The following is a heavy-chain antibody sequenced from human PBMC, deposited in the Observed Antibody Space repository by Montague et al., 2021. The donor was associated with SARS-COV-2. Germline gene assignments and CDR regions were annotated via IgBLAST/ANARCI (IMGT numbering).Heavy chain of an antibody. J-gene: IGHJ6*04. Sequence: SETLSLTCAVSGGSISSSSYYWGWIRQPPGKGLEWLVSIHYSGSTYSNPSLKIRVSISVYTSKNQFSLKLRSVTAADTAVYSCARLWDTVYYYYGMDVWGKGTMVTVSS. CDR2: IHYSGST. D-gene: IGHD1-26*01. CDR3: ARLWDTVYYYYGMDV. CDR1: GGSISSSSYY. V-gene: IGHV4-39*01.